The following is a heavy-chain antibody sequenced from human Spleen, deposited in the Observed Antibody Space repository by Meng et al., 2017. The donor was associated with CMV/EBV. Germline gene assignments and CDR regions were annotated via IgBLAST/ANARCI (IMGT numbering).Heavy chain of an antibody. CDR2: IYSGGST. D-gene: IGHD3-10*01. CDR3: AKDQGYGSGTYNYFDY. V-gene: IGHV3-53*05. CDR1: GFTVSNNY. J-gene: IGHJ4*02. Sequence: GESLKISCAASGFTVSNNYMSWVRQAPGKGLEWVSVIYSGGSTYYADSVKGRLIMSRDNSKNTVYLQMNSLRGEDTAVYYCAKDQGYGSGTYNYFDYWGQGTLVTVSS.